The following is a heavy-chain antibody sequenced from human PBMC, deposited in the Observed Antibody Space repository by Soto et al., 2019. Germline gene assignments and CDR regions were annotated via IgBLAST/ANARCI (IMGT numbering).Heavy chain of an antibody. D-gene: IGHD1-1*01. V-gene: IGHV1-18*01. CDR1: GYTFTSYG. Sequence: QVHLVQSGAEVKKPGASVKVSCKASGYTFTSYGITWVRQAPGQGLEWMGWISAHNGNTDYAQKLQGRVIVTRDTSTSTAYMELRSLISADTAVYYCARRRYGDYCGQGALVTVSS. CDR2: ISAHNGNT. J-gene: IGHJ4*02. CDR3: ARRRYGDY.